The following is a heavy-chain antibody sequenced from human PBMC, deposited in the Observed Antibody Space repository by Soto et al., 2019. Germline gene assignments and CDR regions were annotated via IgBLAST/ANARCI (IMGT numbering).Heavy chain of an antibody. J-gene: IGHJ4*02. Sequence: TLSLTCDISGDSVSSNSPTWYSVRHSPSRGLELVGRTYYRSKWYSDYAVSVKSRIIINPDTSRNQFSLQLNSMTPEDTVLYYCAGGFRGVTMVGGQGTLVPVSA. CDR3: AGGFRGVTMV. D-gene: IGHD3-10*01. CDR2: TYYRSKWYS. V-gene: IGHV6-1*01. CDR1: GDSVSSNSPT.